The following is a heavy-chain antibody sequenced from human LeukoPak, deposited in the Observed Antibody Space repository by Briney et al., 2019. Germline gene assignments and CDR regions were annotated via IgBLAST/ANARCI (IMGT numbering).Heavy chain of an antibody. Sequence: GGSLRLSCAASGFTFSSYGMHWVRQAPGKGLEWVAFIRYDGSNKYYADSVKGRFTIARDNSKNTLYLQMNSLRAEDTAVYYCAKGRYSNVRLDYWGQGTLVTVSS. CDR3: AKGRYSNVRLDY. CDR2: IRYDGSNK. J-gene: IGHJ4*02. V-gene: IGHV3-30*02. D-gene: IGHD4-11*01. CDR1: GFTFSSYG.